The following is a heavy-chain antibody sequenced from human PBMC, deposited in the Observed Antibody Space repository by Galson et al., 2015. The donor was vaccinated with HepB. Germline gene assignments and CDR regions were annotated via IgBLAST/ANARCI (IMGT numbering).Heavy chain of an antibody. D-gene: IGHD6-6*01. V-gene: IGHV3-21*01. CDR1: GFTFSSYS. J-gene: IGHJ4*02. CDR3: ARDSPAWYSSSSFQTFQRHYFDY. CDR2: ISSSSSYI. Sequence: SLRLSCAASGFTFSSYSMNWVRQAPGKGLEWVSSISSSSSYIYYADSVKGRFTISRDNAKNSLYLQMNSLRAEDTAVYYCARDSPAWYSSSSFQTFQRHYFDYWGQGTLVTVSS.